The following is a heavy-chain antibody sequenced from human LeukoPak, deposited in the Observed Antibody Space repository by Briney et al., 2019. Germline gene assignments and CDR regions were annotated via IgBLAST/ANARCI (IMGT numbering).Heavy chain of an antibody. V-gene: IGHV4-61*02. CDR2: IYTSGST. CDR3: ARGGSYYYDSSGYDAFDI. J-gene: IGHJ3*02. Sequence: SQTLSLTCTVSGGSISSGSYYWSWIRQPAGQGLEWIGRIYTSGSTNYNPSLKSRVTISVDTSKNQFSLKLSSVTAADTAVYYCARGGSYYYDSSGYDAFDIWGQGTMVTVSS. D-gene: IGHD3-22*01. CDR1: GGSISSGSYY.